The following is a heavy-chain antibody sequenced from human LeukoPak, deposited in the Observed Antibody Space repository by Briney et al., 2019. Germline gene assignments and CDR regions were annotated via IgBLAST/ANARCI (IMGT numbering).Heavy chain of an antibody. Sequence: GGSLTLSCATSGFTFSRYRMNWVRHAPGGGVVCLSSISSSSSYIYYADSVKGRFTISRDNAKNSLYLQMNSLRAEDTAVYYCARDRSDYGDYIFDYWGQGTLVTVSS. J-gene: IGHJ4*02. V-gene: IGHV3-21*01. CDR1: GFTFSRYR. CDR2: ISSSSSYI. D-gene: IGHD4-17*01. CDR3: ARDRSDYGDYIFDY.